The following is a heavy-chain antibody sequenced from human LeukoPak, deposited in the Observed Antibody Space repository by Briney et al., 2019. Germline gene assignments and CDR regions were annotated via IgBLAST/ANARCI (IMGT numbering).Heavy chain of an antibody. CDR1: GGSISSGDYY. V-gene: IGHV4-30-4*08. CDR3: ARLVLWAPQADY. J-gene: IGHJ4*02. CDR2: IYYSGCT. Sequence: SETLSLTCTVSGGSISSGDYYWSWIRQPPGKGLEWIGYIYYSGCTYYNPSLKSRVTISVDTSKNQFSLKLSSVTAADTAVYYCARLVLWAPQADYWGQGTLVTVSS. D-gene: IGHD3-10*01.